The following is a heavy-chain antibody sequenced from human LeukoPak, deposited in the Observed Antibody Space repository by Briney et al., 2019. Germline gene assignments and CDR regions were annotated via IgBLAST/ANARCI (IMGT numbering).Heavy chain of an antibody. D-gene: IGHD3-16*01. CDR2: ISYDGSNK. V-gene: IGHV3-30-3*01. CDR1: GFTFSSYA. CDR3: ARVPDYDYVWGNLDY. Sequence: GGSLRLSCAASGFTFSSYAMHWVRQAPGKGLEWVAVISYDGSNKYYADSVKGRFTISRDNSKNTLYLQMNSLRAEDTAVYYCARVPDYDYVWGNLDYWGQGTLVTVSS. J-gene: IGHJ4*02.